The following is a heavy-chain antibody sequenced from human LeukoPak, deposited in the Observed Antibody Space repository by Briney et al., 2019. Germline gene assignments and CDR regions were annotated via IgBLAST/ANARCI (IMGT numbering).Heavy chain of an antibody. Sequence: GGSLRLSCAASGFTFSNYGMHWVRQAPGKGLEWVAVVWSDGRNTKYADSVKGRFTISRDNSKSTLYLQMNGLRAEDTAVYYCAKDGSGPYGSLFDPWGQGTLVIVSS. CDR3: AKDGSGPYGSLFDP. J-gene: IGHJ5*02. D-gene: IGHD6-19*01. CDR2: VWSDGRNT. CDR1: GFTFSNYG. V-gene: IGHV3-33*06.